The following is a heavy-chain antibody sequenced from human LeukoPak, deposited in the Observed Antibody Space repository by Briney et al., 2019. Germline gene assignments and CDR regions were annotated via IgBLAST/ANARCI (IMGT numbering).Heavy chain of an antibody. D-gene: IGHD5-12*01. Sequence: NPSETLSLTCAVYGGSFSGYYWSWIRQPPGKGLEWIGEINHSGSTNYNPSLKSRVTISVDTSKNQFSLKLSSVTAADTAVYYCARGSSGYSGYGYWFDPWGQGTLVTVSS. CDR1: GGSFSGYY. V-gene: IGHV4-34*01. CDR2: INHSGST. J-gene: IGHJ5*02. CDR3: ARGSSGYSGYGYWFDP.